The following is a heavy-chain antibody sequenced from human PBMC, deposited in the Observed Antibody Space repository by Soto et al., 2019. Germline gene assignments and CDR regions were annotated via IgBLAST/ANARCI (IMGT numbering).Heavy chain of an antibody. CDR2: ASGDNGNT. J-gene: IGHJ6*02. V-gene: IGHV1-18*01. Sequence: GASVQVSCKASGYTFTTYGISWVRQAPGQGLEWMGWASGDNGNTNYAQKFQGRVTMSTDTSTSTAYMELRSLRSDDTAVYYCARDSISMIVVVTQYYQYGMDVWGQGTTVTVSS. CDR3: ARDSISMIVVVTQYYQYGMDV. D-gene: IGHD3-22*01. CDR1: GYTFTTYG.